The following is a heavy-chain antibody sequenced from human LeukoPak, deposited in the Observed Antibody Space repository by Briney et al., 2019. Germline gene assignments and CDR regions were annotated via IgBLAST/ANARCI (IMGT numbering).Heavy chain of an antibody. D-gene: IGHD5-12*01. CDR3: ASRLDIVAIRAYYMDV. Sequence: GRSLRLSCAASGFAFSSYAMHWVRQAPGKGLEWVAVISYDGSNKYYADSVKGRFTISRDNSKNTLYLQMNSLRAEDTAVYYCASRLDIVAIRAYYMDVWGKGTTVTVSS. CDR2: ISYDGSNK. J-gene: IGHJ6*03. CDR1: GFAFSSYA. V-gene: IGHV3-30*01.